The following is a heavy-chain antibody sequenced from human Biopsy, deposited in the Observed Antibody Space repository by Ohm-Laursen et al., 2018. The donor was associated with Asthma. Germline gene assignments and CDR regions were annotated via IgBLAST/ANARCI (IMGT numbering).Heavy chain of an antibody. D-gene: IGHD1-26*01. V-gene: IGHV3-30*18. Sequence: LSLTCAASGFTFSNYGMHWVRQAPGKGLDWVAVISFDGSNKNYTDSVKGRFTISRDNSRNTLHLQMNSLRAEDTAVYYCAKDVFPGWELRRGPDYWGQGTLVTVSA. CDR2: ISFDGSNK. CDR3: AKDVFPGWELRRGPDY. J-gene: IGHJ4*02. CDR1: GFTFSNYG.